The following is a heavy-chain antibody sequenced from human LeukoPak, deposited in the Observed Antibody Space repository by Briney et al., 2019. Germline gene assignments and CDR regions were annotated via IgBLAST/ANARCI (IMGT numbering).Heavy chain of an antibody. Sequence: GGSLRLSCAASGFTFSSYSMNWVRQAPGKGLEWVSSISSSSSYIYYADSVKGRFTISRDNAKNSLYLQMNSLRAEDTAVYYCARDSMAVAGTGVDYWGQGTLVTVSS. CDR1: GFTFSSYS. CDR3: ARDSMAVAGTGVDY. CDR2: ISSSSSYI. D-gene: IGHD6-19*01. J-gene: IGHJ4*02. V-gene: IGHV3-21*01.